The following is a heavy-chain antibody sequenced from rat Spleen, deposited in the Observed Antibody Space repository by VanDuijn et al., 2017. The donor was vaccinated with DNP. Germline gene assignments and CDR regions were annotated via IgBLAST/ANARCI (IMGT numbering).Heavy chain of an antibody. CDR2: IGSDDYAP. CDR1: GYTFSDYY. CDR3: AKLPGYYAMDA. V-gene: IGHV5-22*01. J-gene: IGHJ4*01. D-gene: IGHD1-4*01. Sequence: EVQLVESGGGLVQPGRSLKLSCAASGYTFSDYYMAWVRQAPTKGLEWVAYIGSDDYAPYYGDSVKGRFTISRDNAKSTLYLQMNSLRSEDMATYYCAKLPGYYAMDAWGQGTSVTVSS.